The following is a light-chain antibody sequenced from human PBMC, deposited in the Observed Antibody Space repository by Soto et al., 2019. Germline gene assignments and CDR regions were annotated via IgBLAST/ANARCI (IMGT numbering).Light chain of an antibody. CDR2: DVS. CDR1: QTVRNNF. CDR3: HQRSNWPT. Sequence: LVLTQCPGPLSLSPGDRATPSCRASQTVRNNFGAGCQQKTGQAPRSLIYDVSSRATGIRDRVIDGGSGTDFILAVCRLEPEDFAVDYCHQRSNWPTFGGGTKVDIK. J-gene: IGKJ4*02. V-gene: IGKV3D-20*02.